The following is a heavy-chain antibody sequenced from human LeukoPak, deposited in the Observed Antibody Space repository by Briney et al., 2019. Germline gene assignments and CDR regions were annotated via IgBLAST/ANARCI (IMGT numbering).Heavy chain of an antibody. CDR3: ARATRTYYDFSYYMDV. J-gene: IGHJ6*03. V-gene: IGHV4-34*01. D-gene: IGHD3-3*01. CDR2: INHSGST. Sequence: SETLSLTXAVYGGSFSGYYWSWIRQPPGKGLEWIGEINHSGSTNYNPSLKSRVTISVDTSKNQFSLKLSSVTAADTAVYYCARATRTYYDFSYYMDVWGKGTTVTVSS. CDR1: GGSFSGYY.